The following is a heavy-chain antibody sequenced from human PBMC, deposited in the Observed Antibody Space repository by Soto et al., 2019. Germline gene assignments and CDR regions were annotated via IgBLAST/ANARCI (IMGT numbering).Heavy chain of an antibody. J-gene: IGHJ6*03. V-gene: IGHV3-11*01. D-gene: IGHD6-19*01. CDR2: ISSSGSNI. CDR1: GFTFSDYY. CDR3: ARGDCGAEALYYCYMDV. Sequence: QVQLVESGGGVVKPGGSLRLSCAASGFTFSDYYMSWIRQAPGKGLEWVSYISSSGSNIYYADSVKGRFTISRDNAKNSLYLQMNSLRGEDTAVYYWARGDCGAEALYYCYMDVWGKGTTVTVSS.